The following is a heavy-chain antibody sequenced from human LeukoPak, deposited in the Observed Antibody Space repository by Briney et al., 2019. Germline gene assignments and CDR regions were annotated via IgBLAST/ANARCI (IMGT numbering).Heavy chain of an antibody. CDR3: ARTYRRKVKYYYDRSGYYPFDI. D-gene: IGHD3-22*01. CDR1: GFTFSNAW. CDR2: INHSGST. J-gene: IGHJ3*02. V-gene: IGHV4-34*01. Sequence: GSLRLSCAASGFTFSNAWMSWVRQAPGKGLEWIGEINHSGSTNYNPSLKSRVTISVDTSKNQFSLKLSSVTAADTAVYYCARTYRRKVKYYYDRSGYYPFDIWGQGTMVTVSS.